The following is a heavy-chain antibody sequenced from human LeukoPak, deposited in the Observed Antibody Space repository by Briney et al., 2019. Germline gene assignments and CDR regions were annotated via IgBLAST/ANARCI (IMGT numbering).Heavy chain of an antibody. Sequence: GGSLRLSCAASGFTFSSYAMNWVRQAPGKGLEWVSVISGSGGSTYYADSVKGRFTISRDNFKDTLYLQMNRLRAEDTAVYYCAKDRYSAHGYYAFDIWGQGTMVTVSS. CDR3: AKDRYSAHGYYAFDI. V-gene: IGHV3-23*01. D-gene: IGHD1-26*01. J-gene: IGHJ3*02. CDR2: ISGSGGST. CDR1: GFTFSSYA.